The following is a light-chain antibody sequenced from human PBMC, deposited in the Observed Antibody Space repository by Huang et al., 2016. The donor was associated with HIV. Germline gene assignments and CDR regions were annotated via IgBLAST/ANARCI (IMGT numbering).Light chain of an antibody. Sequence: EIVMTQSPATLSVSPGERATLSCKASQSVSNHLAWFQQKPGQAPRLLIYGAFTRATGVPARFSGSGSGTEFTLTISSLQSEDFAVYYCQQYNKWPPYTFGQGTKLEIK. CDR2: GAF. J-gene: IGKJ2*01. CDR1: QSVSNH. V-gene: IGKV3-15*01. CDR3: QQYNKWPPYT.